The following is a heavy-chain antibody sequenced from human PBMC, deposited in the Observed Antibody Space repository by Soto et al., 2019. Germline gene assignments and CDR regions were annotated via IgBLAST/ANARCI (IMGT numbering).Heavy chain of an antibody. CDR2: IYYSGST. Sequence: SETLSLTCTVYGGSISSSSYYWGWIRQPPXKGLEWIGSIYYSGSTYYNPSLKSRVTISVDTSKNQFSLKLSSVTAADTAVYYCATTSVGSSSGVYYYYRMDVWGQGTTVTVSS. J-gene: IGHJ6*02. CDR1: GGSISSSSYY. D-gene: IGHD6-6*01. V-gene: IGHV4-39*01. CDR3: ATTSVGSSSGVYYYYRMDV.